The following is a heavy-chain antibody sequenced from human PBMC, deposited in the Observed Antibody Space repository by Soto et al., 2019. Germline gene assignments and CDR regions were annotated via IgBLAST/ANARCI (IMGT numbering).Heavy chain of an antibody. D-gene: IGHD3-22*01. Sequence: QIQMVQSRAEVKEPGASVKVSCKTSGYTFIDYGIDWVRQAPGQDLQWMGWIGFYHTQTRYTPQFQGRVTISSDTSTRTVYMELRSLRSDDTATYYCVIHDKTISLDHWGPGTRITVSS. CDR3: VIHDKTISLDH. V-gene: IGHV1-18*04. J-gene: IGHJ4*02. CDR1: GYTFIDYG. CDR2: IGFYHTQT.